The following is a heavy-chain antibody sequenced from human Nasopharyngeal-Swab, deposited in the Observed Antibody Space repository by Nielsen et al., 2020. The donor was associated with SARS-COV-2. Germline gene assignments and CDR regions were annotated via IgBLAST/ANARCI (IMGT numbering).Heavy chain of an antibody. D-gene: IGHD1-7*01. CDR3: ARGGPGLELFSRFDP. V-gene: IGHV4-59*01. J-gene: IGHJ5*02. Sequence: WIRQPPGKGLEWIGYIYYSGSTNYNPSLRSRVTISVDTSKNQFSLKLSSVTAADTAVYYCARGGPGLELFSRFDPWDQGTLVTVSS. CDR2: IYYSGST.